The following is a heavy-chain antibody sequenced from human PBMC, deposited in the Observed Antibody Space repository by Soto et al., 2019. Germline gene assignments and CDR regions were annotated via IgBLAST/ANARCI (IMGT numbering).Heavy chain of an antibody. J-gene: IGHJ4*02. CDR3: ARNIAGDGRITIFGGADY. CDR1: GFTFSSYS. Sequence: PGGSLRLSCAASGFTFSSYSMNWVRQAPGKGLEWVSSISSSSSYIYYADSVKGRFTISRDNAKNSLYLQMNSLRAEDTAVYYCARNIAGDGRITIFGGADYWGQGTLVTVSS. D-gene: IGHD3-3*01. CDR2: ISSSSSYI. V-gene: IGHV3-21*01.